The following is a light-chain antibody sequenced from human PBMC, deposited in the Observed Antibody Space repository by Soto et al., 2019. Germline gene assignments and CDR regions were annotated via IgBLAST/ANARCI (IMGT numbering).Light chain of an antibody. CDR2: GAS. J-gene: IGKJ4*01. V-gene: IGKV3-15*01. CDR1: QSVRSN. CDR3: QHYNNLWG. Sequence: EIVMTQSPATLSVSPGERVTLSCRASQSVRSNLAWYQQKPGQVPRVLIYGASTRAIGIPDRFSGSGSGTEFTLTISSLQSDDCAVYYCQHYNNLWGFGGGTKVEIK.